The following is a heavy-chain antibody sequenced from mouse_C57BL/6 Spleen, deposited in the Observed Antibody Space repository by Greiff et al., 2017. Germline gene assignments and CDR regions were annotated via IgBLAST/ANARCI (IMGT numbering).Heavy chain of an antibody. J-gene: IGHJ4*01. V-gene: IGHV1-72*01. CDR1: GYTFTSYW. Sequence: QVQLQQPGAELVKPGASVKLSCKASGYTFTSYWMHWVKQRPGRGLEWIGRIDPNRGGTKYNEKFKSKATLTVATPSSTAYMQLSSLTSEDSAVYYCARNYDGSSWAMDYWGQGTSVTVSS. CDR2: IDPNRGGT. CDR3: ARNYDGSSWAMDY. D-gene: IGHD1-1*01.